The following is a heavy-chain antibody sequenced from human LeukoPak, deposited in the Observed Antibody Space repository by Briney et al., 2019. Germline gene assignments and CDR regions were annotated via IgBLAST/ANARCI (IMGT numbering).Heavy chain of an antibody. V-gene: IGHV4-39*07. CDR3: ASYYDSSGFLFDY. D-gene: IGHD3-22*01. Sequence: SETLSLTCTVSGGSISSNSYYWGWIRQPPGKGLEWIGSIYYSGNTYYNPSLKSRVTISVDTSKNQFSLKLSSVTAADTAVYYCASYYDSSGFLFDYWGQGTLVTVSS. J-gene: IGHJ4*02. CDR1: GGSISSNSYY. CDR2: IYYSGNT.